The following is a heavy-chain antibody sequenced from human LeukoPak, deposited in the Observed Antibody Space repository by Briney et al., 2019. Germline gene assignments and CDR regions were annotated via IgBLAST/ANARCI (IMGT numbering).Heavy chain of an antibody. CDR1: GGSFNGYY. CDR3: AREICLRIDF. D-gene: IGHD5/OR15-5a*01. CDR2: ISSSGNSI. J-gene: IGHJ4*02. V-gene: IGHV3-11*04. Sequence: LSLTFAVYGGSFNGYYWSWIRHPPGKGLEWVSYISSSGNSIYYADSVKGRFTISRDNTKNSLYLQMNNLRAEYTAVYFCAREICLRIDFWGQGTLVTVSS.